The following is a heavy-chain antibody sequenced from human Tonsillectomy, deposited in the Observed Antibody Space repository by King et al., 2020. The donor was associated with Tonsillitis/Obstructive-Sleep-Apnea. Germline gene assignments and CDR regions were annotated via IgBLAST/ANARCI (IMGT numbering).Heavy chain of an antibody. Sequence: QLQESGPGLVKPSETLSLTCTVSGGSISSYYWSWIRQPPGKGLEWIGYIYYSGSTNYNPSLKSRVTISVDTSKNQFSLKLSSVTAADTAVYYCARLDSHGGYGAIDYWGQGTLVTVSS. CDR3: ARLDSHGGYGAIDY. CDR1: GGSISSYY. CDR2: IYYSGST. D-gene: IGHD5-12*01. J-gene: IGHJ4*02. V-gene: IGHV4-59*08.